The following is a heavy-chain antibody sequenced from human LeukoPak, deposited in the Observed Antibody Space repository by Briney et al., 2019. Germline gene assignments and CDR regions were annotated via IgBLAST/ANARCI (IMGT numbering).Heavy chain of an antibody. CDR2: VSANGDTI. V-gene: IGHV3-48*03. CDR3: VSAYGGLLDY. CDR1: GFTFSSYE. D-gene: IGHD3-16*01. J-gene: IGHJ4*02. Sequence: GGSLRLSCAASGFTFSSYEMNWVRQAPGKGLEWISYVSANGDTIYYADSVSGRSTISRDNAKNSLYLQMNSLRAEDTAVYYCVSAYGGLLDYWGQGTLVTVSS.